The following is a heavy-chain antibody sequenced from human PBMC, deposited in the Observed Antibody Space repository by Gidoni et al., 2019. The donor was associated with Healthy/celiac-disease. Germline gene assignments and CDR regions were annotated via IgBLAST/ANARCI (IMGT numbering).Heavy chain of an antibody. CDR3: AKSGESGSYYYYYGMDV. J-gene: IGHJ6*02. CDR1: GFTFSRYA. V-gene: IGHV3-23*01. Sequence: EVQLLESGGGLVQPGGSLSLSCAASGFTFSRYAMSWVRQAPGKGLEWVSAISSSGGSTYYADSVKGRFTISRDNSKNTLYLQMNSLRAEDTAVYYCAKSGESGSYYYYYGMDVWGQGTTVTVSS. D-gene: IGHD1-26*01. CDR2: ISSSGGST.